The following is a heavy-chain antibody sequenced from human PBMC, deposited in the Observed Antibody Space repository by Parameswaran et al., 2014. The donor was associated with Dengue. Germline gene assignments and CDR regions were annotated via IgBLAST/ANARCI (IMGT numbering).Heavy chain of an antibody. D-gene: IGHD3-16*01. J-gene: IGHJ3*02. CDR2: INPSGGST. V-gene: IGHV1-46*01. CDR3: ARSPTQMGGAFDI. Sequence: WVRQAPGQGLEWMGIINPSGGSTSYAQKFQGRVTMTRDTSTSTVYMELSSLRSEDTAVYYCARSPTQMGGAFDIWGQGTMVTVSS.